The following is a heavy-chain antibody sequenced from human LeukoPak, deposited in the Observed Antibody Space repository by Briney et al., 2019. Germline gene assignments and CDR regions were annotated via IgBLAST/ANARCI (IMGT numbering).Heavy chain of an antibody. CDR1: GFTFSSYS. J-gene: IGHJ3*02. D-gene: IGHD3-10*01. Sequence: GGSLRLSCAASGFTFSSYSMNWVRQAPGKGVEWVSSISSSSSYIYCVDSMKGRFTISRDNAKNSLYLQMNSLRAEDTAVYYCASYYYGSGGDAFDIWGQGTMVTVSS. CDR3: ASYYYGSGGDAFDI. V-gene: IGHV3-21*01. CDR2: ISSSSSYI.